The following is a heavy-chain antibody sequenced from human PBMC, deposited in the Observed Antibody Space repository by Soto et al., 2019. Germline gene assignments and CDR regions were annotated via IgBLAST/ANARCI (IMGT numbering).Heavy chain of an antibody. D-gene: IGHD6-13*01. CDR2: ISGSGGST. V-gene: IGHV3-23*01. J-gene: IGHJ3*02. CDR1: GFTFSSYA. Sequence: EVQLLESGGGLVQPGGSLRLSCAASGFTFSSYAMSWVRQAPGKGLEWVSAISGSGGSTYYADSVKGRFTISRDNSKNTLYLQMNSLRAEHTVVYYCAKIPHSSSWYLDAFDIWGQGTMVTVSS. CDR3: AKIPHSSSWYLDAFDI.